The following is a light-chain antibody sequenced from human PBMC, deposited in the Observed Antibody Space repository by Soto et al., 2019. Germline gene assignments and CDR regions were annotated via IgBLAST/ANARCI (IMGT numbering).Light chain of an antibody. CDR2: DAS. J-gene: IGKJ4*01. CDR1: QSVSSY. CDR3: QQRTNLPLT. V-gene: IGKV3-11*01. Sequence: EIVLTQSPATLSLSPGERATLSCRASQSVSSYLAWYQQKPGQAPRLLIYDASNRATGIPARFSGSGSGTDFTLTISSLEPEDFVVYYCQQRTNLPLTFGGGTKVEIK.